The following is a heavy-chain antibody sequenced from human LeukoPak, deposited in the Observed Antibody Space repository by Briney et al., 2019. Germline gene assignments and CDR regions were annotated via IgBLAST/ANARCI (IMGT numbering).Heavy chain of an antibody. D-gene: IGHD3-16*01. CDR2: ISYDGSNK. Sequence: GGSLRLSCAASGFTFSSYAMHWVRQAPGKGLEWVAVISYDGSNKYYADSVKGRFTISRDNSKNTLYLQMNSLRAEDAAVYYCAKIPGVGGYWGQGTLVTVSS. CDR3: AKIPGVGGY. CDR1: GFTFSSYA. J-gene: IGHJ4*02. V-gene: IGHV3-30*04.